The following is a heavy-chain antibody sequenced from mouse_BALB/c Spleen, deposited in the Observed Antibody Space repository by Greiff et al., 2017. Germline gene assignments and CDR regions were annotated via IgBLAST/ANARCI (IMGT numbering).Heavy chain of an antibody. CDR2: INPSSGYT. CDR1: GYTFTSYT. D-gene: IGHD1-1*01. CDR3: AREEITTVVPSFAY. Sequence: QVQLKQPAAELARPGASVKMSCKASGYTFTSYTMHWVKQRPGQGLEWIGYINPSSGYTEYNQKFKDKTTLTADKSSSTAYMQLSSLTSEDSAVYYCAREEITTVVPSFAYWGQGTLVTVSA. V-gene: IGHV1-4*02. J-gene: IGHJ3*01.